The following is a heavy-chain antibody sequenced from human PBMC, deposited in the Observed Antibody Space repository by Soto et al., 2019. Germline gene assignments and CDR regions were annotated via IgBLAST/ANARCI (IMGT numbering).Heavy chain of an antibody. Sequence: AASVKVSCKASGGTFSSYAISWVRQAPGQGLEWMGWIIPIFGTANYAQKFQGRVTITADKSTSTAYMELSSLRSEDTAVYYCARGGWIAVAVYFDYWGQGTLVTVSS. CDR1: GGTFSSYA. CDR2: IIPIFGTA. D-gene: IGHD6-19*01. J-gene: IGHJ4*02. V-gene: IGHV1-69*06. CDR3: ARGGWIAVAVYFDY.